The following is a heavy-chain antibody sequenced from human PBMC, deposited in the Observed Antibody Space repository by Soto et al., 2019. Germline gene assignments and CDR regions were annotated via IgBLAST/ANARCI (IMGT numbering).Heavy chain of an antibody. CDR2: ISGSGGST. CDR3: AKIQDYYGSGSSCTGVXY. D-gene: IGHD3-10*01. J-gene: IGHJ4*02. CDR1: GFTFSSYA. Sequence: PGGSLRLSCAASGFTFSSYAMSWVRQAPGKGLEWVSAISGSGGSTYYADSVKGRFTISRDNSKNTLYLQMNSLRAEDTAVYYCAKIQDYYGSGSSCTGVXYWGQGTLVTVSS. V-gene: IGHV3-23*01.